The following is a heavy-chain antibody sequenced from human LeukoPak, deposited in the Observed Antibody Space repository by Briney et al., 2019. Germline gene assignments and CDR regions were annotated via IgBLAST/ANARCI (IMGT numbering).Heavy chain of an antibody. CDR2: INHSGST. J-gene: IGHJ3*02. Sequence: TSETLSLTCAVYGGSFSGYYWSWIRQPPGKGLEWIGEINHSGSTNYNPSLKSRVTMSVDTSKNQFSLKLSSVTAADTAVYYCASRSGSFSDALDIWGQGTLVTVSS. V-gene: IGHV4-34*01. CDR1: GGSFSGYY. D-gene: IGHD3-10*01. CDR3: ASRSGSFSDALDI.